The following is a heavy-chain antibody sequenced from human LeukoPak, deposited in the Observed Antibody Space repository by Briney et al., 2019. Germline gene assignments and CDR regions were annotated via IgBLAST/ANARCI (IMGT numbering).Heavy chain of an antibody. J-gene: IGHJ3*02. CDR3: ARVGRYYDSSGYYADAFDM. CDR2: IHHSGST. D-gene: IGHD3-22*01. V-gene: IGHV4-30-2*01. CDR1: GGSISSGGYS. Sequence: SETLSLTCAVSGGSISSGGYSWSWIRQPPGKGLEWIGYIHHSGSTYYNPSLKSRVTISVDRSKNQFSLKLSSVTAADTAVYYCARVGRYYDSSGYYADAFDMWGQGTMVTVSS.